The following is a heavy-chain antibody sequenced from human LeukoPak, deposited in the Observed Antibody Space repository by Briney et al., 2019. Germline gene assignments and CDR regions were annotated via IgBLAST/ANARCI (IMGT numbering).Heavy chain of an antibody. CDR3: AKGFKRDFWSGYYPADY. V-gene: IGHV3-23*01. Sequence: PGGSLRLSCAASGFTFSSYAMSWVRQAPGKGLEWVSAISGSGGSTYYAGSVKGRFTISRDNSKNTLYLQMNSLRAEDTAVYYCAKGFKRDFWSGYYPADYWGQGTLVTVSS. CDR1: GFTFSSYA. J-gene: IGHJ4*02. CDR2: ISGSGGST. D-gene: IGHD3-3*01.